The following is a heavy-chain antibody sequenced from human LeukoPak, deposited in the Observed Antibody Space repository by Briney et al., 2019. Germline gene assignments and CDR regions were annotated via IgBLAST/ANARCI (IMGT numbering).Heavy chain of an antibody. V-gene: IGHV1-2*06. J-gene: IGHJ5*02. CDR1: GYTFTGYY. D-gene: IGHD2-2*01. CDR3: ARVYCSSTSCYYNWFDP. Sequence: AASVTVSCTASGYTFTGYYMHWVRQAPGQGLEWMGRINPNSGGTNYAQKFQGRVTMTRDTSISTAYMELSRLRSDDTAVYYCARVYCSSTSCYYNWFDPWGQGTLVTVSS. CDR2: INPNSGGT.